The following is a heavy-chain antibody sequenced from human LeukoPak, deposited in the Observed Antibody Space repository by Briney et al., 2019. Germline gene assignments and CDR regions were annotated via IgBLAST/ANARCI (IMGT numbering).Heavy chain of an antibody. J-gene: IGHJ1*01. CDR3: AREGHYFDSSGLSEYFQY. Sequence: AGGSLRLSCAASGFNFSDYYMTWIRQAPGKGLEWVSYISSGGSAIYYLDSVRGRFIISRDNAKKSLYLQMNSLRAEDTGVYFCAREGHYFDSSGLSEYFQYWGQGTLVTVSS. CDR1: GFNFSDYY. V-gene: IGHV3-11*01. D-gene: IGHD3-22*01. CDR2: ISSGGSAI.